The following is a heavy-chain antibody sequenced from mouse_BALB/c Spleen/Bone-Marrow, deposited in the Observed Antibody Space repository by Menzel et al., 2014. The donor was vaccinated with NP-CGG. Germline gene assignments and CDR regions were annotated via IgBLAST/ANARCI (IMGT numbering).Heavy chain of an antibody. V-gene: IGHV5-9-2*01. CDR2: ISGDGRYT. J-gene: IGHJ3*01. CDR3: ARHAYYDQTEVSFVY. D-gene: IGHD2-4*01. Sequence: EVKLVESGGGLVKSGGSLKLSCAASGFSFSNYGMSCVRQTPEKRLEWVATISGDGRYTFYSDSVKGRFTISRDNAKNNLYLQLSSLRSEDTALYYCARHAYYDQTEVSFVYWGQGTLVTVSA. CDR1: GFSFSNYG.